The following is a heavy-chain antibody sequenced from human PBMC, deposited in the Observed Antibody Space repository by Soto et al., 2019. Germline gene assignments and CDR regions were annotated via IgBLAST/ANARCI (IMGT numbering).Heavy chain of an antibody. CDR3: AREPQTTDQQTPLDY. J-gene: IGHJ4*02. CDR1: GFTFSSCG. CDR2: IWHDGSNK. D-gene: IGHD1-7*01. Sequence: PCGSLRLSCAASGFTFSSCGMAGVRQAPDKGLEWVAVIWHDGSNKYYADSVKGRFTISRDNSKNTLFLQMNSLRAEDTAFYYCAREPQTTDQQTPLDYWGRGTLVTVSS. V-gene: IGHV3-33*01.